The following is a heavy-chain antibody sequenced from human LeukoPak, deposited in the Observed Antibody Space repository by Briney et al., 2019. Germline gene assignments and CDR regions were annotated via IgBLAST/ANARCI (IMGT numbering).Heavy chain of an antibody. D-gene: IGHD6-13*01. CDR3: ARDGFVGAADY. CDR1: EFIFSGYW. CDR2: IKQDGSEK. V-gene: IGHV3-7*01. J-gene: IGHJ4*02. Sequence: TGGSLRLSCAASEFIFSGYWMNWVRQAPGKGLEWVANIKQDGSEKQYVDSVRGRFTISRDNAKNSLYLQMNSLRVEDMAVYYCARDGFVGAADYWGQGTLVTVSS.